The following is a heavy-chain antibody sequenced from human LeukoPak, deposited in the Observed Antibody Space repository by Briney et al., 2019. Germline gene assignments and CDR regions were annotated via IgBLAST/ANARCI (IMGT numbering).Heavy chain of an antibody. V-gene: IGHV3-48*04. CDR3: ARDRGSSGWYGGYYFDY. CDR1: GSTFSSYS. CDR2: ISSSSSTI. J-gene: IGHJ4*02. Sequence: GGSLRLSCAASGSTFSSYSMNWVRQAPGKGLEWVSYISSSSSTIYYADSVKGRFTISRDNAKNSLYLQMNSLRAEDTAVCYCARDRGSSGWYGGYYFDYWGQGTLVTVSS. D-gene: IGHD6-19*01.